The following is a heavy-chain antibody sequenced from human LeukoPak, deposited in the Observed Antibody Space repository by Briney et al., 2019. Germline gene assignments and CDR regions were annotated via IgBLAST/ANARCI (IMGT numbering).Heavy chain of an antibody. D-gene: IGHD5-24*01. J-gene: IGHJ4*02. CDR3: AREIGPIQLHLWGSAFDY. CDR2: INPGGRST. Sequence: GASVKVSCKASGYTFTNYYIHWVRQAPGQGLEWMGIINPGGRSTSYAQKFQGRVTMTRDTSTSTVYMELSGLGSEETAVYYCAREIGPIQLHLWGSAFDYWGQGTLVTVSS. CDR1: GYTFTNYY. V-gene: IGHV1-46*01.